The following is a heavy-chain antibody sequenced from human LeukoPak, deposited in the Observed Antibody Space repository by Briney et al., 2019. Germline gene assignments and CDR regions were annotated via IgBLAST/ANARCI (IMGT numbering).Heavy chain of an antibody. D-gene: IGHD1-26*01. CDR1: GYTFTGYY. J-gene: IGHJ3*02. CDR3: ARVIGKLPATDAFDI. CDR2: INPNSGGT. Sequence: GASVKVSCKASGYTFTGYYMHWVRQAPGQGLEWMGWINPNSGGTNYAQKFQGRVTMTRDTSISTAYMELSRLRSDDTAVYYCARVIGKLPATDAFDIWGQGAMVTVSS. V-gene: IGHV1-2*02.